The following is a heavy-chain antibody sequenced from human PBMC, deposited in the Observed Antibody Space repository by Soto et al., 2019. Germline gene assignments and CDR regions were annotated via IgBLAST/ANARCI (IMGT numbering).Heavy chain of an antibody. V-gene: IGHV4-30-2*01. J-gene: IGHJ4*02. CDR1: GGSISSSGDFS. D-gene: IGHD5-18*01. CDR3: ARVRYSYGLGEMYFDT. CDR2: IFHSGTT. Sequence: SETLSLTCGLTGGSISSSGDFSWSWIRQPPGKGLEWIGHIFHSGTTYYNPSLKSRVTISTDRSKNQFSLKLNSVTAADTAVYYCARVRYSYGLGEMYFDTWGQGTLVTVSS.